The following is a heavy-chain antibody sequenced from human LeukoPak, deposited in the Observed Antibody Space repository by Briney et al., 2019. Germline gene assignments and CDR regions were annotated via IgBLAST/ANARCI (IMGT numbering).Heavy chain of an antibody. CDR3: AKVSVSGYGRAVAGPFDY. V-gene: IGHV3-9*01. J-gene: IGHJ4*02. CDR1: GFTFDDYA. D-gene: IGHD6-19*01. CDR2: ISWNSGSI. Sequence: GGSLRLSCAASGFTFDDYAMHWVRQAPGKGLEWVSGISWNSGSIGYADSVKGRFTISRDNAKNSLYLQMNSLRAEDTALYYCAKVSVSGYGRAVAGPFDYWGQGTLVTVSS.